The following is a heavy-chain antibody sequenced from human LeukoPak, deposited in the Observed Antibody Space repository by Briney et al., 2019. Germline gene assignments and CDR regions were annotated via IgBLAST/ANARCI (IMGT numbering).Heavy chain of an antibody. V-gene: IGHV3-30*02. CDR2: IRYDGSNK. CDR1: GFTFSSYG. D-gene: IGHD3-9*01. CDR3: AKFSRYYDILTGYSAYFDY. Sequence: GGSLRLSCAASGFTFSSYGMHWVRQAPGKGLEWVAFIRYDGSNKYYADSVKGRFTISRDNSENTLYLQVNSLRAEDTAVYYCAKFSRYYDILTGYSAYFDYWGQGTLVTVSS. J-gene: IGHJ4*02.